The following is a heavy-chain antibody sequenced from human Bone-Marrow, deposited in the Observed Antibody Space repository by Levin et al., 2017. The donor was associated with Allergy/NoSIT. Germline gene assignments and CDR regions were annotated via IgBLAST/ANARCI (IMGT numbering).Heavy chain of an antibody. CDR2: TDDYENVK. Sequence: GESLKISCAASGFTFSRYWMHWVRQAPGKGLEWVSRTDDYENVKNYADSVKGRFTISRDNVKNMLYLQMNSLRVEDTAMYYCSRDLLGADDYWGQGTLVTVSS. CDR1: GFTFSRYW. J-gene: IGHJ4*02. V-gene: IGHV3-74*01. CDR3: SRDLLGADDY.